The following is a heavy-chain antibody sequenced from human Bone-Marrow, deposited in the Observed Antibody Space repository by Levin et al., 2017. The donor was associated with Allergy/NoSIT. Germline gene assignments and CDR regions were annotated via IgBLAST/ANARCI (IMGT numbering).Heavy chain of an antibody. Sequence: GGSLRLSCAASGFSVSSKYMNWVRQAPGKGLEWVSLIYSGGGSIYYADSVKGRFIISRDNSKNTLYLQMNSLRAEDTAVYYCARVPGNYNYMDVWGKGTTVTVSS. V-gene: IGHV3-66*02. CDR3: ARVPGNYNYMDV. CDR2: IYSGGGSI. CDR1: GFSVSSKY. J-gene: IGHJ6*03.